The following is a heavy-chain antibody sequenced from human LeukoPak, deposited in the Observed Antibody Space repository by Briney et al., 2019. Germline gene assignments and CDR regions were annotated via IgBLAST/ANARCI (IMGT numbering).Heavy chain of an antibody. D-gene: IGHD1-14*01. V-gene: IGHV3-23*01. Sequence: PGGSLRLSCAASGFTFSSYAMTWVRQAPGKGLEWVSAISGGGGNIYYPDSVKGRLTFSRDNSKNTVYLQMDSLGAEDTAVYYCAKTGRTFGDYPDYWGQGTLVTVSS. CDR3: AKTGRTFGDYPDY. CDR1: GFTFSSYA. J-gene: IGHJ4*02. CDR2: ISGGGGNI.